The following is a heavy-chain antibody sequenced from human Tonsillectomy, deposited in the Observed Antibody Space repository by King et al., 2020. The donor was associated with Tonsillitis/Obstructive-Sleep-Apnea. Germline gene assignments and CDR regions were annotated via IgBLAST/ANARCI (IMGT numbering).Heavy chain of an antibody. CDR3: ARGARPHCSSTSCYRFYYYYMDV. CDR1: GGSFSGYY. Sequence: VQLQQWGAGLLKPSETLSLTCAVYGGSFSGYYWSWIRQPPGKGLEWIGEINHSGSTNYNPSLKSRVTISVDTSKNQFSLKLSFVTAADTAVYYCARGARPHCSSTSCYRFYYYYMDVWGKGTTVTVSS. V-gene: IGHV4-34*01. CDR2: INHSGST. J-gene: IGHJ6*03. D-gene: IGHD2-2*01.